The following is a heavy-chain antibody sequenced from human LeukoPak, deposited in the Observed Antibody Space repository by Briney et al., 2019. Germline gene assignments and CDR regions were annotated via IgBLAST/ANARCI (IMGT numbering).Heavy chain of an antibody. J-gene: IGHJ5*02. CDR1: GLTFSSYE. CDR3: ASLSSGWFRDWFDP. V-gene: IGHV3-48*03. CDR2: ISSSGSTI. Sequence: GGSLRLSCAASGLTFSSYEMNWVRQAPGKGLEWVSYISSSGSTIYYADSVKGRFTISRDNAKNSLYLQMNSLRAEDTAVYYCASLSSGWFRDWFDPWGQGTLVTVSS. D-gene: IGHD6-19*01.